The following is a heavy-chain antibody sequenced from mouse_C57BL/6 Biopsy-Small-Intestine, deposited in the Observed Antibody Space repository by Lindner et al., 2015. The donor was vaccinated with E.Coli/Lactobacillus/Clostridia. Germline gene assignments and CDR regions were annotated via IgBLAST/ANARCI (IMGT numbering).Heavy chain of an antibody. D-gene: IGHD1-1*02. CDR2: INPYNDGT. J-gene: IGHJ2*01. Sequence: VQLQESGPELVKPGASVKMSCKASGSTFTSYVIHWVKQKPGQGLEWIGYINPYNDGTKYNEKFKGKAALTSDKSSSTAYMELSSLTSEDSAVYYCARRTYGDYLDYWGQGTTLTVSS. CDR1: GSTFTSYV. CDR3: ARRTYGDYLDY. V-gene: IGHV1-14*01.